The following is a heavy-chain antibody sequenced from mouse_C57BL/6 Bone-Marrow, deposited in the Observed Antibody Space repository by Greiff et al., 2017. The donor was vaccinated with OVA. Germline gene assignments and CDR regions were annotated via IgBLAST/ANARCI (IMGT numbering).Heavy chain of an antibody. V-gene: IGHV6-3*01. D-gene: IGHD1-1*01. CDR2: IRLKSDNYAT. CDR1: GFTFSNYW. Sequence: EVKLMESGGGLVQPGGSMKLSCVASGFTFSNYWMNWVRQSPEKGLEWVAQIRLKSDNYATHYAESVKGRFTISRDDSKSSVYLQMNNLRAEDTGIYYCTGVVNYFDYWGQGTTLTVSS. CDR3: TGVVNYFDY. J-gene: IGHJ2*01.